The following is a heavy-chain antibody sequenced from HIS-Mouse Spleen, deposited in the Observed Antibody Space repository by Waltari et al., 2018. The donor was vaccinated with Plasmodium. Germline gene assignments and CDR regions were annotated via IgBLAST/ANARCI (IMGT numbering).Heavy chain of an antibody. J-gene: IGHJ2*01. Sequence: EVQLVESGGGLVQPGGSLRLSCAASGFTFRSYWMGWVRQAPGKGLEWVANIKKDGSEKYYVDSVKGRFTISRDNAKNSLYLQMNSLRAEDTAVYYCASSWYWYFDLWGRGTLVTVSS. CDR1: GFTFRSYW. V-gene: IGHV3-7*01. CDR2: IKKDGSEK. D-gene: IGHD6-13*01. CDR3: ASSWYWYFDL.